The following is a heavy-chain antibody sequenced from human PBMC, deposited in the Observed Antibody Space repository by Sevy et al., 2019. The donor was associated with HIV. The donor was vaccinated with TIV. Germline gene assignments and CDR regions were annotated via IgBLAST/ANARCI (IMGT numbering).Heavy chain of an antibody. J-gene: IGHJ5*02. V-gene: IGHV1-2*02. D-gene: IGHD3-22*01. CDR2: INPNSGGT. CDR3: ARGFYNYDSSGYYWP. CDR1: GYTFTGYY. Sequence: ASVKVSCKASGYTFTGYYMHWVRQAPGQGLEWMGWINPNSGGTNYAEKFQGRVTMTRDTSISTAYMELSRLRSDDTAVYYCARGFYNYDSSGYYWPWGQGTLVTVSS.